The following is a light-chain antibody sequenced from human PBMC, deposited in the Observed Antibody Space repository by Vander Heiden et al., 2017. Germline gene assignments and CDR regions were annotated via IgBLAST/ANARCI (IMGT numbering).Light chain of an antibody. V-gene: IGKV3D-20*01. CDR1: QSVSSSY. CDR2: DAS. Sequence: EIVLTQSPATLPLSPGERATLSCGASQSVSSSYLAWYQQKPGRAPRLLIYDASSRATGIPDRFSGSGSGTDFTLTISRLEPEDFAVYYCQQDGSSSITFGQGTRLEIK. CDR3: QQDGSSSIT. J-gene: IGKJ5*01.